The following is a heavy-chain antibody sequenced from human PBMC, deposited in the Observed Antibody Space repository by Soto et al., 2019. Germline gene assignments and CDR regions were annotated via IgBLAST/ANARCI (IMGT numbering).Heavy chain of an antibody. CDR2: ISYDGSNK. V-gene: IGHV3-30-3*01. J-gene: IGHJ4*02. D-gene: IGHD1-26*01. CDR3: ARGIQWELCLLGY. Sequence: QVQLVESGGGVVQPGRSLRLSCAASGFTFSSYAMHWVRQAPGKGLEWVAVISYDGSNKYYADSVKGRFTISRDNSKNTLYLQMNSLRAEDTAVYYCARGIQWELCLLGYWGQGTLVTVSS. CDR1: GFTFSSYA.